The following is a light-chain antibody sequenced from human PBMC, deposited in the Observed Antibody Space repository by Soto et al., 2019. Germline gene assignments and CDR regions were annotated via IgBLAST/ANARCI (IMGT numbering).Light chain of an antibody. V-gene: IGKV1-27*01. CDR3: QKYSSAPLT. CDR2: AAS. Sequence: DIQMTQSPSSLSASVGGRVTITCRASQDISNFLAWYQQKPGEPPQLLIYAASTLQSGVPSRFSASGSGTDFTLTVTNLQPEDFATYYLQKYSSAPLTFGGGTRVEIK. CDR1: QDISNF. J-gene: IGKJ4*01.